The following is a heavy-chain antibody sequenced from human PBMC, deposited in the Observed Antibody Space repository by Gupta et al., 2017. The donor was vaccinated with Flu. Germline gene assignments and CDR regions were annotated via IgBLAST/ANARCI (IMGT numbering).Heavy chain of an antibody. J-gene: IGHJ4*02. Sequence: QVQLVESGGGEVQPGRSLRLSCEASGFTLNTSGIHWVRQSPGKGLEWVAVISYDGSYKYYADSVKGRFTISRDNSKNKVYLQMNSLRPEDTALYYCAKPPTKGRGSTWDGWFDFWGQGTLVTVSS. CDR1: GFTLNTSG. CDR2: ISYDGSYK. CDR3: AKPPTKGRGSTWDGWFDF. V-gene: IGHV3-30*18. D-gene: IGHD2/OR15-2a*01.